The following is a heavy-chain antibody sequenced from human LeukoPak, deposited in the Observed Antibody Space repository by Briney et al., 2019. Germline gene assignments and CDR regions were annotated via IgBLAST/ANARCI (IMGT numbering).Heavy chain of an antibody. CDR3: ARLRGAQLRYFDVDF. CDR1: GFTFSDYY. D-gene: IGHD3-9*01. V-gene: IGHV3-72*01. Sequence: GGSLRLSCAASGFTFSDYYMDWVRQAPGKGLEWVGRTRRRVNSYTTEYATSVKGRFTISRDDSKNSLYLQMNSLRAEDTAVYFCARLRGAQLRYFDVDFWGQGTLVTVSS. J-gene: IGHJ4*02. CDR2: TRRRVNSYTT.